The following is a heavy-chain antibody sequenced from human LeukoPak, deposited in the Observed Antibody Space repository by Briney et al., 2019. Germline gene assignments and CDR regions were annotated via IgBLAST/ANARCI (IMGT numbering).Heavy chain of an antibody. Sequence: SETLSLTCTVSGGSISSYYWIWIRHPPGKGREWIGYIYYSWSTNYNPSLKSRVTTSVDTSKNQFSLKRSSVTAADTAVYSCPRDTRGRADYHYGMEVWGHRKTVTASP. CDR3: PRDTRGRADYHYGMEV. D-gene: IGHD1-1*01. CDR2: IYYSWST. J-gene: IGHJ6*01. CDR1: GGSISSYY. V-gene: IGHV4-59*01.